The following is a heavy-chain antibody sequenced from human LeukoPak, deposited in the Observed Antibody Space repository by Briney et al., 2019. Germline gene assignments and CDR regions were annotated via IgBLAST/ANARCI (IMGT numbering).Heavy chain of an antibody. V-gene: IGHV4-38-2*02. Sequence: SETLSLTCTVSGYSISTGYYWGWIRPPPGKGLEWIGSIYKSGSTYYNPSLKSRITMSVDTSKNQFSLKLTSVTAADTAVYYCARVLDYYGSGVYSFDYWGQGTLVTVSS. CDR2: IYKSGST. CDR1: GYSISTGYY. D-gene: IGHD3-10*01. J-gene: IGHJ4*02. CDR3: ARVLDYYGSGVYSFDY.